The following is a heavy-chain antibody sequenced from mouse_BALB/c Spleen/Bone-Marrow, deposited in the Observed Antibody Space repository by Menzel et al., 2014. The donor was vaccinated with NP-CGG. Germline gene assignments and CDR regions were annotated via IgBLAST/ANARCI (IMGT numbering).Heavy chain of an antibody. D-gene: IGHD3-3*01. CDR1: GFSLTSYG. Sequence: QVQLKESGPGLVAPSQSLSITCTVSGFSLTSYGVHWVRQPPGKGLEWLGVIWAGGSTNCNSALMSRLSISKDNSKSQVFLKMNSLQTDDTAMYYCARDKGGYWGQGTTLTVSS. CDR2: IWAGGST. V-gene: IGHV2-9*02. J-gene: IGHJ2*01. CDR3: ARDKGGY.